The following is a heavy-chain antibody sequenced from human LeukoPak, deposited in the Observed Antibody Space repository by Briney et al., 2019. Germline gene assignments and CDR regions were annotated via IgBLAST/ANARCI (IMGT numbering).Heavy chain of an antibody. CDR2: IIPILGIA. CDR1: GGTFSSYD. Sequence: SVKVSCKASGGTFSSYDISWVRQARGQGLEWMGRIIPILGIANYAQKFQGRVTITADKSTSTAYMELSSLRSEDTAVYYCATTIAAVERGPRSWGQGTLVTVSS. J-gene: IGHJ4*02. V-gene: IGHV1-69*04. CDR3: ATTIAAVERGPRS. D-gene: IGHD6-13*01.